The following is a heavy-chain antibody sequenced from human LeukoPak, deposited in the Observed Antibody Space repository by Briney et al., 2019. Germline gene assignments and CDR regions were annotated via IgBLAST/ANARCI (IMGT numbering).Heavy chain of an antibody. CDR2: IYHSGST. CDR1: GGSISSGGYY. Sequence: PSETLSLTCTVSGGSISSGGYYWSWIRQPPGKGLEWIGYIYHSGSTYYNPSLKSRVTISVDRSKNQFSLKLSSVTAADTAVYYCARVPPAYQLLAGYMDVWGKGTTVTVSS. V-gene: IGHV4-30-2*01. D-gene: IGHD2-2*01. CDR3: ARVPPAYQLLAGYMDV. J-gene: IGHJ6*03.